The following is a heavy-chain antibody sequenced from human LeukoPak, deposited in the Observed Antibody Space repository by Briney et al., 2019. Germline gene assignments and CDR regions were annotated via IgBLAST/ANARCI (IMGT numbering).Heavy chain of an antibody. D-gene: IGHD3-22*01. CDR1: GFTFRSYP. Sequence: GGSLRLSCAASGFTFRSYPMHWVRQAPGKGLEWVAVISYDGSEKHYADPVKGRFTISRDSSKNTLYLQMNSLRAEDTAVYYCAREGSSGYYPYWGQGILVTVSS. J-gene: IGHJ4*02. CDR3: AREGSSGYYPY. V-gene: IGHV3-30-3*01. CDR2: ISYDGSEK.